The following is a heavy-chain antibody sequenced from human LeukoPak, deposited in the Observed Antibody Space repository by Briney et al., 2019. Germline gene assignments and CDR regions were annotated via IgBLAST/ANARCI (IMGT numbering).Heavy chain of an antibody. J-gene: IGHJ4*02. D-gene: IGHD6-13*01. V-gene: IGHV4-59*12. Sequence: SETLSLTCSVSGGSMNPYYWNWIRQPPGKGLEWIGYQYYSGATDYNPSLKSRVTISVDTSKNQFSLNLSSVTAADTAVYYCARGRGSSWYYFDSWGQGTLVTVAS. CDR3: ARGRGSSWYYFDS. CDR2: QYYSGAT. CDR1: GGSMNPYY.